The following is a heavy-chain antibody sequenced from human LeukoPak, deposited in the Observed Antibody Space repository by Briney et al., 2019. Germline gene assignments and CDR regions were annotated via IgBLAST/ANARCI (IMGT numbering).Heavy chain of an antibody. Sequence: PGGSLRLSCAASGFTFNSYSMKWVRQAPGKGLERISYLSRSGSTIYYAASVKGRFTISRDNAKNSLYLQMNSLRADDTAVYYCARIWDGYSGSDYWGQGTLVTVSS. CDR1: GFTFNSYS. D-gene: IGHD1-26*01. CDR3: ARIWDGYSGSDY. J-gene: IGHJ4*02. V-gene: IGHV3-48*01. CDR2: LSRSGSTI.